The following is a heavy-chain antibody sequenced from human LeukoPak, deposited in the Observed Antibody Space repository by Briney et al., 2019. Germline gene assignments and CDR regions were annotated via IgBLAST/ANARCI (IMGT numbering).Heavy chain of an antibody. V-gene: IGHV3-48*03. CDR1: GFTFSSYE. Sequence: PGGSLRLSCAASGFTFSSYEMNWVRQAPGKGLEWVSYISSSGSTIYYADSVRGRFTISRDNSKNTLYLQMNSLRAEDTAVYYCARVEENWFDPWGQGTLVTVSS. D-gene: IGHD2-15*01. CDR2: ISSSGSTI. CDR3: ARVEENWFDP. J-gene: IGHJ5*02.